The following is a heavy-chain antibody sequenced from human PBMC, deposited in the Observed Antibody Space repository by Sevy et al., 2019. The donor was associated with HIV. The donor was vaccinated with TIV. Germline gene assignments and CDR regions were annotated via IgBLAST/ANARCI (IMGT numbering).Heavy chain of an antibody. J-gene: IGHJ4*02. CDR3: ARDAGYSTVWYPGY. D-gene: IGHD6-19*01. CDR2: VSFDGSDK. CDR1: GFSFSTHA. Sequence: GGSLRLSCAASGFSFSTHAMHWVRQAPAKGLEWVAVVSFDGSDKHYTDSVKGRFTISRDDSKNTLLLQVSSLRAEDTAVYYCARDAGYSTVWYPGYWGQGTLVTVSS. V-gene: IGHV3-30*03.